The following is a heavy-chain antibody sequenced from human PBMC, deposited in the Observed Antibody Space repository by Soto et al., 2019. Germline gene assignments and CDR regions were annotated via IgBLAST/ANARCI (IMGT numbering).Heavy chain of an antibody. Sequence: QVQLVQSGAEVKKPGSSVKVSCKASGGTFSSYAISWVLQAPGQGLEWMGGIIPIFGSANGAQKFQGRVTITDDESPSTASTELSSLTSEDTAVYYCARDLEHPGGKVWSFDLWGRGPLVAVSA. CDR2: IIPIFGSA. D-gene: IGHD1-26*01. CDR1: GGTFSSYA. CDR3: ARDLEHPGGKVWSFDL. V-gene: IGHV1-69*12. J-gene: IGHJ2*01.